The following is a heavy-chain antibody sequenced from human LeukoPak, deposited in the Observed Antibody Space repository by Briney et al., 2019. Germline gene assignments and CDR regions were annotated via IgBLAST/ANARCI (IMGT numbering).Heavy chain of an antibody. Sequence: GGSLRLSCTASTFTLNNYWMSWVPQAPGKGLEWVANIKQDGSEKYYVDSVKGRFTISRDNAKNSLYLQMNSLRAEDTAVYYCASRAGYTGSWSAFDYWGQGTLVTVSS. CDR3: ASRAGYTGSWSAFDY. V-gene: IGHV3-7*05. J-gene: IGHJ4*02. CDR1: TFTLNNYW. CDR2: IKQDGSEK. D-gene: IGHD6-13*01.